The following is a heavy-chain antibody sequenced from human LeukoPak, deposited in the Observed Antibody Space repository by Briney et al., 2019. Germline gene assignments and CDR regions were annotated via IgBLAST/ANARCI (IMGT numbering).Heavy chain of an antibody. V-gene: IGHV3-48*03. CDR3: GRVGRSYSSASCVDY. CDR1: GFIFSSYA. Sequence: GGSLRLSCAASGFIFSSYAMIWVRQAPGKGLEWISYISTSGGAMYYADSVRGRLTVSRDNAKNSLYLQMDSLRAEDTAVYYCGRVGRSYSSASCVDYWGQGTLVTVSS. CDR2: ISTSGGAM. J-gene: IGHJ4*02. D-gene: IGHD6-25*01.